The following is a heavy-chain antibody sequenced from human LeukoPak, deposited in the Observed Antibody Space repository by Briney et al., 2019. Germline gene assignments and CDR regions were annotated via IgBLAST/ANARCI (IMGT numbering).Heavy chain of an antibody. CDR2: ISYDGSNK. D-gene: IGHD3-9*01. CDR3: ANLFSSQAYYDIPDWPKDVSAFDI. J-gene: IGHJ3*02. CDR1: GFTFSSYG. V-gene: IGHV3-30*18. Sequence: PGGSLRLSCAASGFTFSSYGMHWVRQAPGKGLEWVAVISYDGSNKYYADSVKGRFTISRDNSKNTLYLQMNSLRAEDTAVYYCANLFSSQAYYDIPDWPKDVSAFDIWGQGTMVTVSS.